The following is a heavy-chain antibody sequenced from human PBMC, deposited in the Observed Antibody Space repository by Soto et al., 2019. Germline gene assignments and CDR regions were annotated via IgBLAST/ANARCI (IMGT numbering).Heavy chain of an antibody. CDR2: IKQDGREK. J-gene: IGHJ6*03. Sequence: GGSLRLSCAASGFTFSSYWMSWVRQAPGKGLEWVANIKQDGREKYYVDSVKGRFTISRDNAKNSLYLQMNSLRAEDTAVYYCARDNPITIFGVVIVYYYYYYYMDVWGKGTTVTVSS. CDR3: ARDNPITIFGVVIVYYYYYYYMDV. CDR1: GFTFSSYW. V-gene: IGHV3-7*01. D-gene: IGHD3-3*01.